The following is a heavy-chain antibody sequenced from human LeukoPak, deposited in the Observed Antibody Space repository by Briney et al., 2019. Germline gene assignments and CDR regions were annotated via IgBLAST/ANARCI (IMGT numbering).Heavy chain of an antibody. V-gene: IGHV3-23*01. CDR2: ISGSGGST. D-gene: IGHD6-19*01. Sequence: PGGSLRLFCAASGYTFRSYAMSWVRQAPGKGLESVSPISGSGGSTFYADSVKGRFTISRDNSKNTLYLHMNSLTAEDTAVYYCANLPMAVAGTSDYWGQGTLVTVSS. CDR1: GYTFRSYA. J-gene: IGHJ4*02. CDR3: ANLPMAVAGTSDY.